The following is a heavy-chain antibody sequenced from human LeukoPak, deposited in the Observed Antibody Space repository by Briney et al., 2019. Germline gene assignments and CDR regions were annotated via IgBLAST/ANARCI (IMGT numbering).Heavy chain of an antibody. D-gene: IGHD6-13*01. CDR1: GSSVNSHY. CDR3: ASRPADSTWYGVFDY. CDR2: VFNGGGT. Sequence: SETLSLTCSVSGSSVNSHYWSWIRQSPGKGLEWIGYVFNGGGTNYNPSLKSRVTMSLDTSRDQFSLRLSSVTAADTAIYYCASRPADSTWYGVFDYWSQGTLVTVSS. V-gene: IGHV4-59*02. J-gene: IGHJ4*02.